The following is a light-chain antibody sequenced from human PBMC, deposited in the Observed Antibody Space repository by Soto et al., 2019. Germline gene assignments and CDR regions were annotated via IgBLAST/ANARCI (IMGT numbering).Light chain of an antibody. CDR1: SSDIGAYKY. CDR3: ASWTWSSTVV. Sequence: QSVLTHPASVSGSPLQSIAISCTGTSSDIGAYKYVSWYQQHPGQVPKLIIYDVSSRPSGVSDRFSGSKSGNTASLTISGLQAEDEADYYCASWTWSSTVVFGGGTKVTVL. J-gene: IGLJ3*02. V-gene: IGLV2-14*03. CDR2: DVS.